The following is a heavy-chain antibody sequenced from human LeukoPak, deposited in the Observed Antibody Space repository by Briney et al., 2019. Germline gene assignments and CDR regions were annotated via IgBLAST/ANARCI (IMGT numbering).Heavy chain of an antibody. CDR3: ARRGVREYFG. D-gene: IGHD3-10*01. V-gene: IGHV4-59*12. J-gene: IGHJ4*02. CDR2: IYYSGST. Sequence: SETLSLTCTVSGGSISSYYWSWIRQPPGKGLEWIGYIYYSGSTNYNPSLKSRVTISVDTSKNQFSLKLSSVTAADTAVYYCARRGVREYFGWGQGTLVTVSS. CDR1: GGSISSYY.